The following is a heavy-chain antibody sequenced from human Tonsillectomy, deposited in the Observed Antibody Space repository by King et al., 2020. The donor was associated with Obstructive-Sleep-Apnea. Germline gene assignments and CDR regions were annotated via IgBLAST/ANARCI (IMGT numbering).Heavy chain of an antibody. V-gene: IGHV3-30*18. CDR3: AKEGDYAARTYSDY. Sequence: HVQLVESGGGVVQPGRSLRLSCAASGFTFSSYGMHWVRQAPGKGLEWVAVISYDGSNKYYADSVKGRFTISRDNSKNTLYLQMNSLRAEDTAVYYCAKEGDYAARTYSDYWGQGTLVTVSS. J-gene: IGHJ4*02. D-gene: IGHD6-6*01. CDR1: GFTFSSYG. CDR2: ISYDGSNK.